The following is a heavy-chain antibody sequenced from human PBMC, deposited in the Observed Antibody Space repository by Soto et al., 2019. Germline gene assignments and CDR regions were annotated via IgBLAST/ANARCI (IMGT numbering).Heavy chain of an antibody. CDR1: GASISSGGYY. D-gene: IGHD3-3*01. Sequence: QVQLQESGPGLVKPSQTLSLTCTVSGASISSGGYYWSWIRQHPGKGLEWIGYIYYNGNTYYNPSLKSRVTISVDTSKNQFSLKLSSVTAADTALYYCAKSTGDDFWGDNPQSPDVWGKGTTVTVSS. V-gene: IGHV4-31*03. J-gene: IGHJ6*04. CDR2: IYYNGNT. CDR3: AKSTGDDFWGDNPQSPDV.